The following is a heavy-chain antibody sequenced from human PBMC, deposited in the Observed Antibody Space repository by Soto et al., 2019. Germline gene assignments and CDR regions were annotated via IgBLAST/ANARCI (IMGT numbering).Heavy chain of an antibody. CDR3: AHRAALLYDFGRGYYSFNY. CDR1: GFSLSTSGVG. CDR2: IYWDDDK. V-gene: IGHV2-5*02. J-gene: IGHJ4*02. D-gene: IGHD3-3*01. Sequence: SGPTLVNPTQTLTLTCTFSGFSLSTSGVGVGWIRQPPGKALEWLALIYWDDDKRYSPSLKSRLTITKDTSKNQVVLTMTNMKPVDTAKYYCAHRAALLYDFGRGYYSFNYGGQGTLVTVSS.